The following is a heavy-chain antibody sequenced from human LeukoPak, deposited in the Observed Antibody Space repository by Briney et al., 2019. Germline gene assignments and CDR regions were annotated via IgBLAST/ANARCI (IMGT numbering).Heavy chain of an antibody. CDR1: GYTFTGYY. V-gene: IGHV1-2*02. D-gene: IGHD1-26*01. Sequence: ASVKVSCKASGYTFTGYYMHWVRQAPGQGLEWMGWINPNSGGTNYAQKFQGRVTMTRDTSISTAYMELSRLRSDDTAVYYCARGDSGNYYYYYYMDVWGKGTTVTVSS. J-gene: IGHJ6*03. CDR3: ARGDSGNYYYYYYMDV. CDR2: INPNSGGT.